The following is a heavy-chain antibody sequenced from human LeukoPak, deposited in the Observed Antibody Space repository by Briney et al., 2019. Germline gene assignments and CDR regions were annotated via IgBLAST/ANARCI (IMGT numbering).Heavy chain of an antibody. V-gene: IGHV3-66*01. CDR2: IYSGGST. J-gene: IGHJ5*02. Sequence: GGSLRLSCAASGFTVSSNYMSWVRQAPGKGLEWVSVIYSGGSTYYADSVKGRFTISRDNSTNTLYLQMNSLRAEDTAVYYCARGYGDYVSYWFDPWGQGTLVTVSS. CDR3: ARGYGDYVSYWFDP. CDR1: GFTVSSNY. D-gene: IGHD4-17*01.